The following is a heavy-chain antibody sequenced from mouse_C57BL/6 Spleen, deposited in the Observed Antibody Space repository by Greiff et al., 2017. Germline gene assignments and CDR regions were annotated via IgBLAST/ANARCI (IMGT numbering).Heavy chain of an antibody. CDR1: GYTFTSYW. Sequence: QVQLKQPGAELVKPGASVKLSCKASGYTFTSYWMHWVKQRPGRGLEWIGRIDPNSGGTKYNEKFKSKATLTVDKPSSTAYMQLSSLTSEDSAVYYCARCPYWEGSLSMDYWGQGTSVTVSS. CDR2: IDPNSGGT. D-gene: IGHD4-1*01. J-gene: IGHJ4*01. V-gene: IGHV1-72*01. CDR3: ARCPYWEGSLSMDY.